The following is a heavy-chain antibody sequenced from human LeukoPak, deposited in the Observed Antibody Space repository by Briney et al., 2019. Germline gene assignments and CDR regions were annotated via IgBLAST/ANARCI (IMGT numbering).Heavy chain of an antibody. Sequence: GGSLTLSCAASGFTFSSYAMTWVRQAPGKGLKWVSYISNSDGTTYYADFVRGRFTISRDNAKKSLYLQMNSLTVEDTAVYYCARGGSYSCLDYWGQGTLVTVSS. CDR2: ISNSDGTT. J-gene: IGHJ4*02. D-gene: IGHD3-10*01. CDR3: ARGGSYSCLDY. V-gene: IGHV3-48*03. CDR1: GFTFSSYA.